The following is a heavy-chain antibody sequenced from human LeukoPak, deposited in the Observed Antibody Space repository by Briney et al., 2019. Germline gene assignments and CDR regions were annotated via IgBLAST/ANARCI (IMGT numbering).Heavy chain of an antibody. CDR1: GFTFSSYW. J-gene: IGHJ4*02. CDR3: ARDQSGNYPVDFDC. CDR2: IKQDGSEK. V-gene: IGHV3-7*01. D-gene: IGHD1-26*01. Sequence: GGSLRLSCAASGFTFSSYWMSWVRQAPGKGLEWVANIKQDGSEKYYVDSVKGRFTISRDNAKNSLYLQMNSLRAEDTAVYYCARDQSGNYPVDFDCWGQGTLVTVSS.